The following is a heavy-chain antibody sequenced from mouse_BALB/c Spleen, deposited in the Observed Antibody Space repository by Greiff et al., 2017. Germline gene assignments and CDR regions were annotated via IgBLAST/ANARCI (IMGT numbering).Heavy chain of an antibody. V-gene: IGHV3-2*02. D-gene: IGHD2-14*01. Sequence: EVQLQESGPGLVKPSQSLSLTCTVTGYSITSDYAWNWIRQFPGNKLEWMGYISYSGSTSYNPSLKSRISITRDTSKNQFFLQLNSVTTEDTATYYCARWGTASYAMDYWGQGTSVTVSS. CDR2: ISYSGST. J-gene: IGHJ4*01. CDR3: ARWGTASYAMDY. CDR1: GYSITSDYA.